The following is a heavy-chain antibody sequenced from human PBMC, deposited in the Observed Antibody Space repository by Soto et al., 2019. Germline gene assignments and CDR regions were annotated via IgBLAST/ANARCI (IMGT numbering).Heavy chain of an antibody. Sequence: EVQLVESGGGLVQPGGSMRLSCAASGFTFSSYDMHWVRQPTGKGLEWVSAIGTAGDTYYPGSVKGRFTISRENAKNSLYLQMNSLRAGDTAVYYCARERSDAFDIWGQGTMVTVSS. CDR3: ARERSDAFDI. J-gene: IGHJ3*02. CDR2: IGTAGDT. CDR1: GFTFSSYD. V-gene: IGHV3-13*01.